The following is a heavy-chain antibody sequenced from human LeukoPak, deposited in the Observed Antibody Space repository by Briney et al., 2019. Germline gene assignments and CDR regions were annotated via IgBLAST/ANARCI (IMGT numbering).Heavy chain of an antibody. CDR3: ARNGVNYYDSSGQYFDY. CDR1: GFTVSSNY. Sequence: GSLRLSCAASGFTVSSNYMSWVRQAPGKGLEWVSVIYSGGSAYYADSVKGRFTISRDNSKNTLYLQMNSLRAEDTAVYYCARNGVNYYDSSGQYFDYWGQGTLVTVSS. J-gene: IGHJ4*02. CDR2: IYSGGSA. D-gene: IGHD3-22*01. V-gene: IGHV3-53*01.